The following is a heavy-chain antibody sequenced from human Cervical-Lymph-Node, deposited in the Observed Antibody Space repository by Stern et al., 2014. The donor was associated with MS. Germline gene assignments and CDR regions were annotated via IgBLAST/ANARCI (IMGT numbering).Heavy chain of an antibody. J-gene: IGHJ4*02. CDR2: INNRGTT. CDR1: GGSISSSSYY. V-gene: IGHV4-39*01. CDR3: ARHEKVGANSDY. D-gene: IGHD1-26*01. Sequence: VQLVESGPGLVKPSETLSLTCTVSGGSISSSSYYWGWIRQPPGKGLEWMGSINNRGTTYSTPAIKSRATISVDVTKNEFSLKLSSGTAADTAVYYCARHEKVGANSDYWGQGTLVTVSS.